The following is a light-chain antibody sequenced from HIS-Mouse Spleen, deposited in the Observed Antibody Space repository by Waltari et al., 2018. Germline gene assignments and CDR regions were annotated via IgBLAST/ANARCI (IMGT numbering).Light chain of an antibody. CDR3: YSTDSSGNHRV. CDR1: ALPKKY. Sequence: SYELTPPPSASVSPRQTARITCSGYALPKKYAYWYQQKSGQAPVLVIYEDSKRPSGIPERFSGSSSGTMATLTISGAQVEDEADYYCYSTDSSGNHRVFGGGTKLTVL. J-gene: IGLJ2*01. V-gene: IGLV3-10*01. CDR2: EDS.